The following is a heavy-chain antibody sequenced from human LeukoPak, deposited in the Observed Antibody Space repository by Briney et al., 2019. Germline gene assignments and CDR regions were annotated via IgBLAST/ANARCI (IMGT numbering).Heavy chain of an antibody. J-gene: IGHJ4*02. CDR1: GFTFSSYA. D-gene: IGHD1-26*01. Sequence: GRSLRLSCAASGFTFSSYAMHWVRQAPGKGLEWVAVISYDGSNKYYADSVKGRITISRDNSKNTLYLQMNSLRAEDTAVYYCARDRVGATDYSDYWGQGTLVTVSS. CDR2: ISYDGSNK. V-gene: IGHV3-30-3*01. CDR3: ARDRVGATDYSDY.